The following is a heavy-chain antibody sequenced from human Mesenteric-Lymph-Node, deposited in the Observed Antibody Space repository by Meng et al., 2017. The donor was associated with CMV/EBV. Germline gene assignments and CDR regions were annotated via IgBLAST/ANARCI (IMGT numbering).Heavy chain of an antibody. D-gene: IGHD6-6*01. CDR2: IYYSGST. J-gene: IGHJ4*02. CDR1: GGSISSSSYY. CDR3: ARGLGVDYSSSSGRFDY. Sequence: SETLSLTCTVSGGSISSSSYYWGWIRQPPGKGLEWIGSIYYSGSTYYNPSLKSRVTISVDTSKNQFSLKLSSVTAADTAVYYCARGLGVDYSSSSGRFDYWGQGTLVTVSS. V-gene: IGHV4-39*01.